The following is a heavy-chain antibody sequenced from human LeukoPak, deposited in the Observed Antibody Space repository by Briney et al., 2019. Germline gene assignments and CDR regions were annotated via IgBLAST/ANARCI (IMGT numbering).Heavy chain of an antibody. V-gene: IGHV1-46*01. CDR1: GYTFTSYY. CDR2: IDPSGGST. Sequence: GASVKVSCKASGYTFTSYYMHWVRQAPGQGLEWMGIIDPSGGSTSYAQKFQGRVTMTTDTSTSTAYMELRSLRSDDTAVYYCARDLLRGQQLADAAFDYWGQGTLVTVSS. D-gene: IGHD6-13*01. J-gene: IGHJ4*02. CDR3: ARDLLRGQQLADAAFDY.